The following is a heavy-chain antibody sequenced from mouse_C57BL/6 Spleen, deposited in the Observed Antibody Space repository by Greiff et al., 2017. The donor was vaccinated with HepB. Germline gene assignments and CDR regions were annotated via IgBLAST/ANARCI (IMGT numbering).Heavy chain of an antibody. CDR3: ARGDYGSPHWYFDV. J-gene: IGHJ1*03. CDR1: GYTFTSYW. V-gene: IGHV1-50*01. CDR2: IDPSDSYT. D-gene: IGHD1-1*01. Sequence: QVQLQQPGAELVKPGASVKLSCKASGYTFTSYWMQWVKQRPGQGLEWIGEIDPSDSYTNYNQKFKGKATLTVDTSSSTAYMQLSSLTSEDSAVYNYARGDYGSPHWYFDVWGTGTTVTVSS.